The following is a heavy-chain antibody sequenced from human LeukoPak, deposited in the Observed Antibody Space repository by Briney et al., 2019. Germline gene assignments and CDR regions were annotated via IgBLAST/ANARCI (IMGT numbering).Heavy chain of an antibody. V-gene: IGHV3-74*01. CDR2: INSDGSST. J-gene: IGHJ4*02. CDR3: ASGTGTTGRSIDY. CDR1: GFTFSSYW. Sequence: GGSLRLSCAASGFTFSSYWMHWVRQAPGKGLVWVSRINSDGSSTSYADSVKGRFTISRDNAKNTLYLQMNSLRAEDTAVYYCASGTGTTGRSIDYWGQGTLVTVSS. D-gene: IGHD1-1*01.